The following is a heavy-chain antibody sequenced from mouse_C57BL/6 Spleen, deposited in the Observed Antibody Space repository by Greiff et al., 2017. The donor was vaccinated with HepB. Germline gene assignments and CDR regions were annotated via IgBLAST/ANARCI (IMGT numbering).Heavy chain of an antibody. V-gene: IGHV1-64*01. CDR3: ARSALFSGDH. J-gene: IGHJ2*01. D-gene: IGHD4-1*01. Sequence: QVQLQQPGAELVKPGASVKLSYKASGYTFTSYWMHWVKQRPGQGLEWIGMIHPNSGSTNYNEKFKSKATLTVDKSSSTAYMQLSSLTSEDSAVYYCARSALFSGDHWGQGTTLTVSS. CDR2: IHPNSGST. CDR1: GYTFTSYW.